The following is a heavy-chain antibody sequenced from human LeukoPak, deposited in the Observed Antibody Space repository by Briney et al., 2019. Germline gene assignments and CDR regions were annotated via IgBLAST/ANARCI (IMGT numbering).Heavy chain of an antibody. CDR3: TGGGWSTDAFDI. J-gene: IGHJ3*02. CDR2: ITGSGGST. V-gene: IGHV3-23*01. D-gene: IGHD6-19*01. CDR1: GFTFSNYA. Sequence: GGSLRLSCAASGFTFSNYAMSWVRQAPGKGLEWVSGITGSGGSTNYADSAKGRFTISRDNSKNTLYLQMSSLRAEDTAVYYCTGGGWSTDAFDIWGQGTMVTVSS.